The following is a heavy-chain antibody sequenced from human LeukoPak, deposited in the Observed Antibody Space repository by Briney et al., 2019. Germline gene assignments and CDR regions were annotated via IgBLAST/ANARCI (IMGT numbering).Heavy chain of an antibody. J-gene: IGHJ5*02. CDR1: GFTFSSYS. V-gene: IGHV3-21*01. Sequence: KPGGSLRLSCAASGFTFSSYSMNWVRQAPGKGLEWVSSISSSSSYIYYADSVKGRFTISRDNAKNSLYLQMNSLRAEDTAAYYCARRGGYGILTGYKNWFDPWGQGTLVTVSS. CDR2: ISSSSSYI. CDR3: ARRGGYGILTGYKNWFDP. D-gene: IGHD3-9*01.